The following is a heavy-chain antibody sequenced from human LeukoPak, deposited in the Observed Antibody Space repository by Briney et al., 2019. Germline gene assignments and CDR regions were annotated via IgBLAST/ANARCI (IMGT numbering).Heavy chain of an antibody. CDR1: GFTFSSYE. CDR2: ISSSGSTI. Sequence: PGGPLRLSCAASGFTFSSYEMNWVRQAPGKGLEWVSYISSSGSTIYYADSVKGRFTISRDNAKNSLYLQMNSLRAEDTAVYYCAREDSITGTYFDYWGQGTLVTVSS. D-gene: IGHD1-7*01. J-gene: IGHJ4*02. CDR3: AREDSITGTYFDY. V-gene: IGHV3-48*03.